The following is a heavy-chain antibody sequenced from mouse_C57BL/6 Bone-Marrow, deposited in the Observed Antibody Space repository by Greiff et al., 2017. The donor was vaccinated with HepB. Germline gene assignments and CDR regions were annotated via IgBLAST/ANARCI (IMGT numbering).Heavy chain of an antibody. CDR2: INPNNGGT. V-gene: IGHV1-26*01. D-gene: IGHD5-1*01. CDR3: ARELPYPYAMDY. Sequence: EVQLQQSGPELVKPGASVKISCKASGYTFTDYYMNWVKQSHGKSLEWIGDINPNNGGTSYNQKFKGKATLTVDKSSSTAYMELRSLTSEDSAVYYCARELPYPYAMDYWGQGTSVTVSS. CDR1: GYTFTDYY. J-gene: IGHJ4*01.